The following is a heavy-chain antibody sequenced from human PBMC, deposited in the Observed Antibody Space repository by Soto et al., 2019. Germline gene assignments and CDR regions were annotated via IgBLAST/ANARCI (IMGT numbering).Heavy chain of an antibody. V-gene: IGHV3-49*03. Sequence: GGSLRLSCTASGFTFGDYAMSWFRQAPGKGLEWVGFIRRKAYGGTTEYAASVKGRFTISRDDSKSIAYLQMNSLKTEDTAVYYCTRDTGPRSYCSGGSCYALIRYYYYGMDVWGQGTTVTVSS. CDR3: TRDTGPRSYCSGGSCYALIRYYYYGMDV. J-gene: IGHJ6*02. CDR1: GFTFGDYA. D-gene: IGHD2-15*01. CDR2: IRRKAYGGTT.